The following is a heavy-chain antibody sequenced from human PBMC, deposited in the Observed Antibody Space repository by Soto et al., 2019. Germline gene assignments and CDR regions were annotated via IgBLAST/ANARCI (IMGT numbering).Heavy chain of an antibody. V-gene: IGHV1-18*01. J-gene: IGHJ4*02. CDR3: ARGRYLDY. Sequence: QVHLVQSGAEVKKPGASVKVSCKASGYTFTTYGIAWVRQAPGQGLEWMGWISAYNANTDYAQRLQGRVNITTDTSTSTAHMELRSMRSDDTAVYYCARGRYLDYWGQGTLVTVSS. CDR2: ISAYNANT. D-gene: IGHD1-26*01. CDR1: GYTFTTYG.